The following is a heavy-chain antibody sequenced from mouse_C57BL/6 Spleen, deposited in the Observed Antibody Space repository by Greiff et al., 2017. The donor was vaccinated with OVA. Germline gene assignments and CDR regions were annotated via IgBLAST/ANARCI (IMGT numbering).Heavy chain of an antibody. D-gene: IGHD1-1*01. Sequence: EVKVVESGGGLVQPGGSMKLSCAASGFTFSDAWMDWVRQSPEKGLEWVAEIRNKANNHATYYAESVKGRFTISRDDSKSSVYLQMNSLRAEDTGIYYCTSRGSYGSSYGYAMDYWGQGTSVTVAS. CDR3: TSRGSYGSSYGYAMDY. V-gene: IGHV6-6*01. CDR2: IRNKANNHAT. J-gene: IGHJ4*01. CDR1: GFTFSDAW.